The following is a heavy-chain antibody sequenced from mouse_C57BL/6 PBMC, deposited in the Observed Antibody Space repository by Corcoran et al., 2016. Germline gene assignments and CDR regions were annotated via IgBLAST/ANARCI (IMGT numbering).Heavy chain of an antibody. CDR1: GYTFTDYN. Sequence: EVQLQQSGPELVKPGASVKIPCKASGYTFTDYNMDWVKQSHGKSLEWIGDINPNNGGTIYNQKFKGKATLTVDKSSSTAYMELRGLTSEDTAVYYCARGTVVDYYYAMDYWGQGTSVTVSS. D-gene: IGHD1-1*01. CDR2: INPNNGGT. J-gene: IGHJ4*01. V-gene: IGHV1-18*01. CDR3: ARGTVVDYYYAMDY.